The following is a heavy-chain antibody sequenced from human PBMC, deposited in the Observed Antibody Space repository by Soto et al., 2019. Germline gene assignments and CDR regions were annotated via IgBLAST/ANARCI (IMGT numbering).Heavy chain of an antibody. CDR1: GFTFSNAW. CDR2: IKSKTDGGTT. D-gene: IGHD2-15*01. V-gene: IGHV3-15*01. J-gene: IGHJ4*02. Sequence: GGSLRLSCAASGFTFSNAWMSWVRQAPGKGLEWVGRIKSKTDGGTTDYAAPVKGRFTISRDDSKNTLYLQMNSLKTEDTAVYYCTTDPCGGSCYSVLSLDYWGQGTLVTVSS. CDR3: TTDPCGGSCYSVLSLDY.